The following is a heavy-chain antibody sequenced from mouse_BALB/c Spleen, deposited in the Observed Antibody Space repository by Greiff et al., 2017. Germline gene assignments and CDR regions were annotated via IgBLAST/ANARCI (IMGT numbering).Heavy chain of an antibody. D-gene: IGHD2-2*01. CDR3: ARGDGYDDYAMDY. Sequence: VQLQESGPELVKPAASVKMSCKASGYTFTGYYIHWVKQRPGQGLEWIGWIYPGDGSTKYNEKFKGKTTLTADKSSSTAYMLLSSLTSEDSAIYFCARGDGYDDYAMDYWGQGTSVTVSS. J-gene: IGHJ4*01. CDR1: GYTFTGYY. CDR2: IYPGDGST. V-gene: IGHV1S56*01.